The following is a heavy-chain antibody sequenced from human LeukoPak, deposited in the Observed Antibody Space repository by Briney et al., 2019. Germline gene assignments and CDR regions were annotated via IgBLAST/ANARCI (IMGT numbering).Heavy chain of an antibody. Sequence: PSETLSLTCAVSGYSIGSGYYWAWIRQPPGKGLEWIASIYHSGTAYSNPSLQSRVTLSVDTSKNQFSLKVSSVTAADTAVYYCAGDPAMTFNWFDPWGQGTLVTVSS. CDR1: GYSIGSGYY. J-gene: IGHJ5*02. D-gene: IGHD2-21*02. V-gene: IGHV4-38-2*02. CDR2: IYHSGTA. CDR3: AGDPAMTFNWFDP.